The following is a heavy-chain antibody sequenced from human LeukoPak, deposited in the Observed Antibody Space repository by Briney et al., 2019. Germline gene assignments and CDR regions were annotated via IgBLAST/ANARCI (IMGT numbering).Heavy chain of an antibody. CDR2: ISGSGGST. CDR3: AKVTAMVDY. Sequence: PVRYLRLSCAAYGFTFSSYAMSRVSKTPGKGLEWVSSISGSGGSTYYADSVKGRFTISRDNSKNTLYLQMNSLRAEDTAVYYCAKVTAMVDYWGQGTLVTVSS. D-gene: IGHD5-18*01. CDR1: GFTFSSYA. V-gene: IGHV3-23*01. J-gene: IGHJ4*02.